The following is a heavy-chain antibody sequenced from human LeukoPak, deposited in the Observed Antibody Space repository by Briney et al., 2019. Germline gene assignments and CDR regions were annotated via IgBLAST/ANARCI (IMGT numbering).Heavy chain of an antibody. D-gene: IGHD3-9*01. CDR2: ISSSSSYI. CDR3: ASDILTGGYYGMDV. Sequence: GGSLRLSCAASGFTFSSYSMNWVRQAPGKGLEWVSSISSSSSYIYYADSVKGRFTISRDNAKNSLYLQMNSLRAEDTAVYYCASDILTGGYYGMDVWGQGTTVTVSS. CDR1: GFTFSSYS. V-gene: IGHV3-21*01. J-gene: IGHJ6*02.